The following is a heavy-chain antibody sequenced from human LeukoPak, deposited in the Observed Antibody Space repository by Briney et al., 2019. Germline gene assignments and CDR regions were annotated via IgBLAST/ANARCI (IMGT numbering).Heavy chain of an antibody. Sequence: GGSLRLSCAASGFTFSDYYMSWIRQAPGKGLEWLSYISSSGATIYYTDSVKGRFTISRDNAKNSLYLQMNSLRAEDTAVYYCARGIRQYAKSYFDYWGQGTLVTVSS. CDR2: ISSSGATI. D-gene: IGHD4-11*01. J-gene: IGHJ4*02. CDR1: GFTFSDYY. CDR3: ARGIRQYAKSYFDY. V-gene: IGHV3-11*01.